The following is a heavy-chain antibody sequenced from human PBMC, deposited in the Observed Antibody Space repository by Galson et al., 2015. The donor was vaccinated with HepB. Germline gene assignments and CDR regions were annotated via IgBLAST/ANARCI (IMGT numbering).Heavy chain of an antibody. CDR1: GFTFSSYG. J-gene: IGHJ5*02. CDR2: IWYDGSNK. CDR3: AREFLWFGDRRNGWFDP. V-gene: IGHV3-33*01. Sequence: SLRLSCAASGFTFSSYGMHWVRQAPGKGLEWVAVIWYDGSNKYYADSVKGRFTISRDNSKNTLYLQMNSLRAEDTAVYYCAREFLWFGDRRNGWFDPWGQGTLVTVSS. D-gene: IGHD3-10*01.